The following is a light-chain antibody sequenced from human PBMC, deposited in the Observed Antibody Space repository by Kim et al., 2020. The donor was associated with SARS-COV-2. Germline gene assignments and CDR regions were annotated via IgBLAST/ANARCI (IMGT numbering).Light chain of an antibody. Sequence: DIQMTQSPSTLSASVGDRVTITCRASQSISSWLAWYQQKPGKAPKVLVYKASSLERGVPSRFSGSGSGTEFTLTISSLQPDDFATYYCQQYNSYPYTCGQGTKLEI. J-gene: IGKJ2*01. CDR2: KAS. V-gene: IGKV1-5*03. CDR3: QQYNSYPYT. CDR1: QSISSW.